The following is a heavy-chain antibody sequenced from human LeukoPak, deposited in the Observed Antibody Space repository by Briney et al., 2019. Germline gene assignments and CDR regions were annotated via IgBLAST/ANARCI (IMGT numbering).Heavy chain of an antibody. D-gene: IGHD2-21*02. CDR3: ARDLAYCGGDCLIYYYYGMDV. J-gene: IGHJ6*02. CDR2: ISAYNGNT. V-gene: IGHV1-18*01. Sequence: ASVKVFCKASGYTFTSYGISRVRQAPGQGLEWMGWISAYNGNTNYAQKLQGRVTMTTDTSTSTAYMELRSLRSDDTAVYYCARDLAYCGGDCLIYYYYGMDVWGQGTTVTVSS. CDR1: GYTFTSYG.